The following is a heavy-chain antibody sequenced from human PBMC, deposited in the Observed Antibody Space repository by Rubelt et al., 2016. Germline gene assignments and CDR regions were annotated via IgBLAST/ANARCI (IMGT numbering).Heavy chain of an antibody. J-gene: IGHJ6*02. CDR2: INAGNGNT. Sequence: GASVKVSCKASGYTFTSYAMHWVRQAPGQRLEWMGWINAGNGNTKYSQKFQGRVTITRDTSASTAYMELSSLRSEDTAVYYCAGRYCSSTSCYKGNYYYYGMDVWGQGTTVTVSS. D-gene: IGHD2-2*02. CDR3: AGRYCSSTSCYKGNYYYYGMDV. CDR1: GYTFTSYA. V-gene: IGHV1-3*01.